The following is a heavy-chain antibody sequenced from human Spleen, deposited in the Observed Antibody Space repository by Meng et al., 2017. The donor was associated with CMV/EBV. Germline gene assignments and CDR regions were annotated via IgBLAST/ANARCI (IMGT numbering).Heavy chain of an antibody. CDR2: ISSSSSYI. D-gene: IGHD6-13*01. CDR3: ARAMAAADNWFDP. J-gene: IGHJ5*02. V-gene: IGHV3-21*01. CDR1: GFTFSRYI. Sequence: GESLKISCAASGFTFSRYIMNWVRQAPGKGLEWVSCISSSSSYIYYADSVKGRFTISRDDAKNSLFLQMNSLRAEDTAVYYCARAMAAADNWFDPWGQGTLVTVSS.